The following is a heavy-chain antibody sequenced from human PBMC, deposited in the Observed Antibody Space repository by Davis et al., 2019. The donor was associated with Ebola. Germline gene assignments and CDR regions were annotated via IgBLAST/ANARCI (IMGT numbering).Heavy chain of an antibody. J-gene: IGHJ3*01. V-gene: IGHV3-23*01. Sequence: GESLKISCVDSGFMFSTYVMSWVRRAPGKGLEWVSTLGLSADTYYADSVKGRFTISRDNSKNTLHLQMNSLRVEDTAIYYCVKDTSNVWFDVWGQGTMVTVSS. CDR3: VKDTSNVWFDV. CDR1: GFMFSTYV. D-gene: IGHD6-19*01. CDR2: LGLSADT.